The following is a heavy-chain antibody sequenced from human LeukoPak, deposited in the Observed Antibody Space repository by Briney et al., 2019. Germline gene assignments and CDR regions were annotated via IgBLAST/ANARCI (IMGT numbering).Heavy chain of an antibody. J-gene: IGHJ2*01. CDR3: PRGRTRYGSYWYFDL. V-gene: IGHV4-59*01. CDR2: IYDSGGT. CDR1: GGSITSYC. Sequence: NPSETRSLTCTVSGGSITSYCWSWIRQPPGKGLEWVGYIYDSGGTTYNPSLKSRVTISVDTSKNQLSLKLSCITAAAPAVYYCPRGRTRYGSYWYFDLWGRGTLVTVSS. D-gene: IGHD3-10*01.